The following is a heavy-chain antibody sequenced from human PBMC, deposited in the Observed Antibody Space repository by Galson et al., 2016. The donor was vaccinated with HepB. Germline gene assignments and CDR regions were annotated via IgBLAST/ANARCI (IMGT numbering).Heavy chain of an antibody. Sequence: SLRLSCAASGFVFSNYYMHWVRQAPGKGLEWVSSITSSSKYIYYADSVKGRFTISRANANNSLFLQMNSLRADDTAVYFCARDRGKAAGGWFAPWGQGTQVTVSS. V-gene: IGHV3-21*01. J-gene: IGHJ5*02. CDR2: ITSSSKYI. D-gene: IGHD6-13*01. CDR1: GFVFSNYY. CDR3: ARDRGKAAGGWFAP.